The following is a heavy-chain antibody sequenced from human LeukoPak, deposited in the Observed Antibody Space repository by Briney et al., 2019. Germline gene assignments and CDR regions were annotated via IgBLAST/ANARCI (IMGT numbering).Heavy chain of an antibody. Sequence: GGSLRLSCAASGFTVSNNYMSWVRQAPGKGLEWVSVIYSGGNTYYADSVKGRFTISRDNSKNTLYLQMNSLRAEDTAVYYCARETHPSGDSSGLGLFDPWGQGTLVTVSS. CDR2: IYSGGNT. CDR1: GFTVSNNY. J-gene: IGHJ5*02. D-gene: IGHD3-22*01. V-gene: IGHV3-53*01. CDR3: ARETHPSGDSSGLGLFDP.